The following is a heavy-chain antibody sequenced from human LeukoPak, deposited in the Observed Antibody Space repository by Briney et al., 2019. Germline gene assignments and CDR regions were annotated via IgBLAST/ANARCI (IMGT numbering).Heavy chain of an antibody. CDR1: GYSFTSFG. V-gene: IGHV1-18*01. D-gene: IGHD5-12*01. J-gene: IGHJ4*02. CDR2: ISGYNANT. CDR3: ARGGRNSGYDLALDY. Sequence: ASVQVSCKASGYSFTSFGINWVRQAPGQGLEWMGWISGYNANTQYAQKVQSRISMTTDTSTSTAYMELRSLRSDDTAVYYCARGGRNSGYDLALDYWGQGTLVTVSS.